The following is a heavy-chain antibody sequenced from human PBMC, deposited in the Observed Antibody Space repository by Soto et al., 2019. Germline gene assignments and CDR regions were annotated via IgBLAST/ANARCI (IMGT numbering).Heavy chain of an antibody. D-gene: IGHD1-26*01. V-gene: IGHV3-30-3*01. J-gene: IGHJ5*01. CDR2: MAYDGNRE. CDR3: ARVGGSFYGSLDS. Sequence: QVQLVESGGGGVQPGRSLRLSCAASGFTFSLYVMHWVRQAPGKGLEWVAVMAYDGNREYYGDSVKGRFFVSRDNSKNTLYLQMNSLRPEDTAVYYCARVGGSFYGSLDSWGQGALVTVSS. CDR1: GFTFSLYV.